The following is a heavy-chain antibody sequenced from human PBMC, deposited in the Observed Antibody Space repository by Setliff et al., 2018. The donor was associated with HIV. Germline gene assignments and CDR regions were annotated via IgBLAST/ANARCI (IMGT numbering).Heavy chain of an antibody. CDR3: VKDGGPWGSGD. J-gene: IGHJ4*02. CDR2: ISPNSGGT. CDR1: GYTFINFY. Sequence: ASVKVSCKASGYTFINFYIYWVRQAPGQGLEWVGRISPNSGGTDYSQKFQGRVSMTRDTSTNTAYLDLTNLTSDDTAVYFCVKDGGPWGSGDRGQGTLVTVSS. V-gene: IGHV1-2*06. D-gene: IGHD7-27*01.